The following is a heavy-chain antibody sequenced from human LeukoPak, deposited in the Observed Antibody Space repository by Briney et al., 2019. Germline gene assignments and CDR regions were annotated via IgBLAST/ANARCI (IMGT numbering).Heavy chain of an antibody. CDR1: GGSFSGYY. CDR3: ARETTYYDYVWGSYRYDYYYYYYMDV. J-gene: IGHJ6*03. V-gene: IGHV4-34*01. CDR2: INHSGST. D-gene: IGHD3-16*02. Sequence: SETLSLTCAVYGGSFSGYYWSWIRQPPGKGLEWIGEINHSGSTNYNPSLKSRVTISVDTSKNQFSLKLSSVTAADTAVYYCARETTYYDYVWGSYRYDYYYYYYMDVWGKGTTVTISS.